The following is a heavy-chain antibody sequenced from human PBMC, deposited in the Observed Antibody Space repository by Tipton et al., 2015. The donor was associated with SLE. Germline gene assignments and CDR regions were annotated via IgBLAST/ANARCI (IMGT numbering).Heavy chain of an antibody. CDR1: GGSISTTDHY. V-gene: IGHV4-39*07. CDR2: VFYSGNT. Sequence: TLSLTCSVSGGSISTTDHYWGWIRQPPGKGLEWIGSVFYSGNTYYNESLQSRVTISIDTSKNHFSLKLYSVTAADTAVYYCARKDSSSWFYTRFDPWGQGTLVTVSS. J-gene: IGHJ5*02. D-gene: IGHD2-2*02. CDR3: ARKDSSSWFYTRFDP.